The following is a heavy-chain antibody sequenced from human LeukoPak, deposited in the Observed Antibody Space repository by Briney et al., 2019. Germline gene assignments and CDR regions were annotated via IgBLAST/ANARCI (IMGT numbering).Heavy chain of an antibody. Sequence: SGTLSLTCTVSGGSISSSSYYWGWIRQPPGKGLEWIGSIYYSGSTYYNPSLKSRVTISVDTSKNQFSLKLSSVTAADTAVYYCARHRRQAADYWGQGTLVTVSS. J-gene: IGHJ4*02. V-gene: IGHV4-39*01. CDR1: GGSISSSSYY. D-gene: IGHD2-15*01. CDR3: ARHRRQAADY. CDR2: IYYSGST.